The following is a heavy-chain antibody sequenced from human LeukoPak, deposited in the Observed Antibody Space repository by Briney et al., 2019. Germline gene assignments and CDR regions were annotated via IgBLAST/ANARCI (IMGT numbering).Heavy chain of an antibody. CDR2: IWYDGSSK. D-gene: IGHD2-21*02. CDR3: ARVVGGDFENWFDP. V-gene: IGHV3-33*01. J-gene: IGHJ5*02. CDR1: GFTFSSYG. Sequence: GGSLRLSCAASGFTFSSYGMHWVRQAPGKGLEWVAVIWYDGSSKYYADSVKGRFTISRDNSKNTRYLQMNSLRAEDTAVYYCARVVGGDFENWFDPWGQGTLVTVSS.